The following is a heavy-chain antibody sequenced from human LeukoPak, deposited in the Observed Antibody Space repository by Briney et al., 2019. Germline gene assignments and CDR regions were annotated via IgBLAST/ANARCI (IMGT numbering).Heavy chain of an antibody. J-gene: IGHJ6*03. D-gene: IGHD4-17*01. CDR3: ASSLYGDYYYYIDV. Sequence: GGSLRLSCAASGLTVSSNYMSWVRQAPGKGLEWVSVIYSGGSTYYTDSVKGRFTISRDNSQNTLYLQMNSLRAEDTAVYYCASSLYGDYYYYIDVWGKGTTVTVSS. V-gene: IGHV3-66*02. CDR2: IYSGGST. CDR1: GLTVSSNY.